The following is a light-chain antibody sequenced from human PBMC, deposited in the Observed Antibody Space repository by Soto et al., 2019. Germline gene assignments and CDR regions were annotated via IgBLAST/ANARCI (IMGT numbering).Light chain of an antibody. V-gene: IGLV2-18*01. CDR1: TTDIDNYDS. CDR2: DVN. Sequence: QSGLTQPPSGSASPGQSVTISCTSTTTDIDNYDSVSWYQQAPGTAPKLIIYDVNNRPSGAPDRFSGSTSGNTASLTISRLQAEDETDYFCTLYSSNGSLIFGTGTKVTVL. CDR3: TLYSSNGSLI. J-gene: IGLJ1*01.